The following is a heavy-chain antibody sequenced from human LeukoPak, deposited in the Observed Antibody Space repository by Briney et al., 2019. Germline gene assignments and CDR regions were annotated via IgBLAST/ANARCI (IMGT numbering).Heavy chain of an antibody. V-gene: IGHV1-69*13. J-gene: IGHJ3*02. CDR1: GGTFSGYA. CDR2: IIPIFGTA. Sequence: ASVKVSCKASGGTFSGYAISWVRQAPGQGLEWMGGIIPIFGTANYAQKFQGRVTITADESTSTAYMELSSLRSEDTAVYYCARVRIRDGYNIFVGAFDIWGQGTMVTVSS. D-gene: IGHD5-24*01. CDR3: ARVRIRDGYNIFVGAFDI.